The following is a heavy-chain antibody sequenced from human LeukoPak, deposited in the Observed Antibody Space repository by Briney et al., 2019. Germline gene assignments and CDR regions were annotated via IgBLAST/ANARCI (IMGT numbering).Heavy chain of an antibody. D-gene: IGHD3-3*01. CDR2: IKQDGSEK. J-gene: IGHJ5*02. Sequence: GGSLRLSCAASGFTFSSYWMSWVRQAPGKGLEWVANIKQDGSEKYYVDSVKGRFTISRDNAKNSLYLQMNSLRAEDTAVYYCARDYRTYYDFWSGQNQYNWFDPWGQGTLVTVSS. CDR1: GFTFSSYW. V-gene: IGHV3-7*01. CDR3: ARDYRTYYDFWSGQNQYNWFDP.